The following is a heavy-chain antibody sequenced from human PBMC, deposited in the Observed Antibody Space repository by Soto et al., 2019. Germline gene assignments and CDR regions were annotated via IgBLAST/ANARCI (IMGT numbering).Heavy chain of an antibody. J-gene: IGHJ5*02. Sequence: LRLSCAASGFTVSDYYMTWLRQAPGKGPECISYISFGSSFTNYADSVEGRFTISRDNAKNTLYLQMNSLRVEDTAVYYCASGLSRRILNYLDPWGQGVLVTVSS. CDR2: ISFGSSFT. CDR1: GFTVSDYY. D-gene: IGHD2-15*01. CDR3: ASGLSRRILNYLDP. V-gene: IGHV3-11*06.